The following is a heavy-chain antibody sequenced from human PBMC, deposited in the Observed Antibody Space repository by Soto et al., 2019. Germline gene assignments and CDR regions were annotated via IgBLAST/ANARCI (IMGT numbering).Heavy chain of an antibody. V-gene: IGHV3-30*18. CDR2: ISYDGSNK. CDR3: AKDSGPGTGSS. D-gene: IGHD1-7*01. J-gene: IGHJ5*02. Sequence: SVGLSCAASGFTFSSYGMHWVRQAPGKGLEWVAVISYDGSNKYYADSVKGRFTISRDNSKNTLYLQMNSLRAEDTAVYYCAKDSGPGTGSSWGQGTLVTVSS. CDR1: GFTFSSYG.